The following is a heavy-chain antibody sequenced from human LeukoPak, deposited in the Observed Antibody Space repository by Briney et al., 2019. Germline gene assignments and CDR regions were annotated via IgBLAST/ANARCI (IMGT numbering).Heavy chain of an antibody. V-gene: IGHV1-18*01. D-gene: IGHD3-3*01. J-gene: IGHJ4*02. CDR2: ISAYNGNT. CDR1: GYTFTSYG. Sequence: ASVKVSCMASGYTFTSYGISWVRQAPGQGLEWMGWISAYNGNTNYAQKLQGRVTMTTDTSTSTAYMELRSLRSDDTAVYYCARGGLRFLEWLLDSGGFDYWGQGTLVTVSS. CDR3: ARGGLRFLEWLLDSGGFDY.